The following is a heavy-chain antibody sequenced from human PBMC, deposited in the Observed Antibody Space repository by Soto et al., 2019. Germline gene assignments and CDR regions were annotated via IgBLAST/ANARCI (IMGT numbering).Heavy chain of an antibody. CDR2: IYYSGST. CDR3: ARSRPSMIVVVINPFDY. V-gene: IGHV4-39*01. D-gene: IGHD3-22*01. Sequence: QLQLQESGPGLGKPSETLSLTCTVSGGSISSSSYYWGWIRQPPGKGLEWIGSIYYSGSTYYNPSLKSRVTISVDTSKNQFSLKLSSVTAADTAVYYCARSRPSMIVVVINPFDYWGQGTLVTVSS. CDR1: GGSISSSSYY. J-gene: IGHJ4*02.